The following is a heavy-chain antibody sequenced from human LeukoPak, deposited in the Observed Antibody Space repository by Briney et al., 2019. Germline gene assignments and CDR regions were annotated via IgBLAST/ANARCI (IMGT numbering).Heavy chain of an antibody. J-gene: IGHJ4*02. CDR2: FDPEDGET. D-gene: IGHD6-19*01. Sequence: ASVKVSCKVSGYTLTELSMHWVRQAPRKGLEWMGGFDPEDGETIYAQKFQGRVTMTEDTSTDTAYMELSSLRSEDTAVYYCATDRRSGWLYDFDYWGQGTLVTVSS. CDR1: GYTLTELS. CDR3: ATDRRSGWLYDFDY. V-gene: IGHV1-24*01.